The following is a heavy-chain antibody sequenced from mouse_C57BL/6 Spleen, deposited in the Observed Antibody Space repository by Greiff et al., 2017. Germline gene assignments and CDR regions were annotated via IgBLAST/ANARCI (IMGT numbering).Heavy chain of an antibody. CDR2: ISYDGSN. CDR3: ARGGRYDYDGAPWFAY. Sequence: EVKLMESGPGLVKPSQSLSLTCSVTGYSITSGYYWNWIRQFPGNKLEWMGYISYDGSNNYNPSLKNRISITRDTSKNQFFLKLNSVTTEDTATYYCARGGRYDYDGAPWFAYWGQETLVTVSA. D-gene: IGHD2-4*01. V-gene: IGHV3-6*01. CDR1: GYSITSGYY. J-gene: IGHJ3*01.